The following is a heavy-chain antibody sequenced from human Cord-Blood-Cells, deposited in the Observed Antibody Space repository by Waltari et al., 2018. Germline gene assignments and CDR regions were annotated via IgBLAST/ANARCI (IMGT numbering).Heavy chain of an antibody. D-gene: IGHD6-19*01. CDR1: GGSISSSSYY. CDR3: ARTLGWYDAFDI. CDR2: IYYSGST. V-gene: IGHV4-39*01. Sequence: QLQLQQSGPGLVKPSESLSLPCTVSGGSISSSSYYWGWIRQPPGKGLEWIGSIYYSGSTYYNPSLKSRVTISVDTSKNQFSLKLSSVTAADTAVYYCARTLGWYDAFDIWGQGTMVTVSS. J-gene: IGHJ3*02.